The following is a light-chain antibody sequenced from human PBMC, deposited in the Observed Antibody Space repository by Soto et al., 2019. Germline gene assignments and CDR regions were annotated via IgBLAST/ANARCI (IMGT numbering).Light chain of an antibody. V-gene: IGKV3-15*01. CDR3: QHYSNWPPT. CDR1: DNVHRN. Sequence: EMVMTQSPATLSVSPGERVTLSCRASDNVHRNLAWYQQKPGQGPSLLIYYASIRATGVPDRFTGSGSGTEFTLTISSLKSEDFGVYHCQHYSNWPPTFGPGTKVEIK. J-gene: IGKJ3*01. CDR2: YAS.